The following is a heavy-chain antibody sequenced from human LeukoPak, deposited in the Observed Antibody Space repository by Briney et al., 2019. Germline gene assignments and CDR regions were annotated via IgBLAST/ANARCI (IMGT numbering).Heavy chain of an antibody. Sequence: PGGSLRLSCAASGFTLSNYGMHWVRQAPGKGPEWVAVLWADGLNQYYSDSVRGRFTFSRDNSKNTLYLQMNSLRAEDTAVYYCARGGKAAADIEYYFDYWGQGTLVTVSS. CDR2: LWADGLNQ. CDR1: GFTLSNYG. CDR3: ARGGKAAADIEYYFDY. V-gene: IGHV3-33*01. J-gene: IGHJ4*02. D-gene: IGHD6-13*01.